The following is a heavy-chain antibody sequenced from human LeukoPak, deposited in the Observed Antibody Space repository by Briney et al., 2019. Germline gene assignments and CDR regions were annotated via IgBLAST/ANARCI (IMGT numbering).Heavy chain of an antibody. Sequence: GGSLRLSCAASGFTVSSNYMSWVGQAPGKGLEWVSVIYSGGSTYYADSVKGRFTISRDNSKNTLYLQMNSLRAEDTAVYYCARDTPTELRLGELSLYLGAFDIWGQGTMVTVSS. J-gene: IGHJ3*02. CDR3: ARDTPTELRLGELSLYLGAFDI. V-gene: IGHV3-53*01. CDR2: IYSGGST. D-gene: IGHD3-16*02. CDR1: GFTVSSNY.